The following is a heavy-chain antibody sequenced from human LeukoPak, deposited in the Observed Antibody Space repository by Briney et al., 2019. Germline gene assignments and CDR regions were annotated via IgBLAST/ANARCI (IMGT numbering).Heavy chain of an antibody. Sequence: SETLSLTCTVSGGSISSGGYYWSWIRQHPGKGLEWIGYIYYSGSTYYNPSLKSRVTISVDTSKNQFSLKPSSVTAADTAVYYCARELAEAFDIWGQGTMVTISS. CDR3: ARELAEAFDI. CDR1: GGSISSGGYY. J-gene: IGHJ3*02. V-gene: IGHV4-31*03. CDR2: IYYSGST.